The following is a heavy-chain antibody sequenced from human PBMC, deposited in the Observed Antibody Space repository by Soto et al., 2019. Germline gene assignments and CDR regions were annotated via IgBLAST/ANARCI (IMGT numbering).Heavy chain of an antibody. Sequence: QITLNESGPTQVKPRQTLTLTCTFSGFSLTTSGVGVGWIRQSPGKAPQWLALIYWDDDKRYSPSPKSRLTITKDTSKNQVVLTMADLGPGDTATYSCAHRVLRTVFGLVTTTAIYFDFWGQGTPVAVSS. CDR3: AHRVLRTVFGLVTTTAIYFDF. CDR2: IYWDDDK. D-gene: IGHD3-3*01. V-gene: IGHV2-5*02. CDR1: GFSLTTSGVG. J-gene: IGHJ4*02.